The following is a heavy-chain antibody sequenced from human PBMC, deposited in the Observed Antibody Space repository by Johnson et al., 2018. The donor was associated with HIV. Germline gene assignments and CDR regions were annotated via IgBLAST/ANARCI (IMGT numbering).Heavy chain of an antibody. J-gene: IGHJ3*02. CDR3: ATKGITVTTARAFDI. D-gene: IGHD4-11*01. CDR1: GFSFSDYN. V-gene: IGHV3-30*19. Sequence: QVQLVESGGGVVQPGRSLRLSCAASGFSFSDYNMHWVRQAPGKGLEWVAVISYDGSNKYYADSVKGRFTISRDNSKNTLYLQMNSLRAEDTAVYYCATKGITVTTARAFDIWGRGTMVTVSS. CDR2: ISYDGSNK.